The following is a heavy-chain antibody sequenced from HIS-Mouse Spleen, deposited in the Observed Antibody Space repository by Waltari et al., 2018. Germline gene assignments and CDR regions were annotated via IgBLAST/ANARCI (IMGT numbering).Heavy chain of an antibody. J-gene: IGHJ5*02. CDR3: ARDPGNWFDP. Sequence: EVQLVESGGGLVQPGGSLRLSCAASGFTFSSYSMNWVRQAPGKGLEWVSYISSSSSTIYYADSVKGRFTISRDNAKNSLYLQMNSLRAEDTAVYYCARDPGNWFDPWGQGTLVTVSS. CDR1: GFTFSSYS. V-gene: IGHV3-48*01. CDR2: ISSSSSTI.